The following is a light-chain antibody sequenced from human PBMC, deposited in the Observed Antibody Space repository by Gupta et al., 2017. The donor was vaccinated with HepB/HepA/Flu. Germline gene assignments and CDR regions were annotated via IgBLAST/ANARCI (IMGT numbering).Light chain of an antibody. Sequence: DIQMTQSPSSLSASGGDRVTITCRASQSIARYVNWYQQKPGKAPKLLIYAASSLQGGVPSRFSGSGSGTDFSLTISRLQPEDFAAYYCQHTDSIPWTFGQGTKVEVK. CDR3: QHTDSIPWT. J-gene: IGKJ1*01. CDR1: QSIARY. CDR2: AAS. V-gene: IGKV1-39*01.